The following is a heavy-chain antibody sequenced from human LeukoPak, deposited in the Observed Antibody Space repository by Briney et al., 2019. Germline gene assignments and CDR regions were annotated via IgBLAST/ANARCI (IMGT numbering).Heavy chain of an antibody. V-gene: IGHV3-21*01. CDR1: GFTFSSYS. CDR3: ARDWAEYYDFWSGYYYYYGMDV. CDR2: ISSSSSYI. Sequence: PGGSLRLSCAASGFTFSSYSMNWVRQAPGKGLEWVSSISSSSSYIYYADSVKGRFTISRDNARNSLYLQMNSLRAADTAVYYCARDWAEYYDFWSGYYYYYGMDVWGQGTTVTVSS. J-gene: IGHJ6*02. D-gene: IGHD3-3*01.